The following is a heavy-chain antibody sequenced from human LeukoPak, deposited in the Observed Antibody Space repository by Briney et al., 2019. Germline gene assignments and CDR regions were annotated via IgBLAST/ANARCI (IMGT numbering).Heavy chain of an antibody. CDR3: AKDPRYYDFWSGPANWFDP. Sequence: GGSLRLSCAASGFTFSSYEMNWVRQAPGKGLEWVSYISSSGSTIYYADSVKGRFTISRDNSKNTLYLQMNSLRAEDTAVYYCAKDPRYYDFWSGPANWFDPWGQGTLVTVSS. CDR2: ISSSGSTI. V-gene: IGHV3-48*03. D-gene: IGHD3-3*01. CDR1: GFTFSSYE. J-gene: IGHJ5*02.